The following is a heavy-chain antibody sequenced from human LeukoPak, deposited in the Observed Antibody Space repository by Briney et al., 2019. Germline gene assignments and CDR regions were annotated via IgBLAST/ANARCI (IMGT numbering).Heavy chain of an antibody. CDR1: GFTFSSYA. CDR2: ISSDGSNK. Sequence: GGSLRLSCSASGFTFSSYAMHWVRQAPGKGLEGVAVISSDGSNKYYADSVKGRFTISRDSSKNTLDLQMNSLRAKDTAVYHCAKDRRGGGYDIDYWGQGTLVTVSS. D-gene: IGHD5-12*01. J-gene: IGHJ4*02. CDR3: AKDRRGGGYDIDY. V-gene: IGHV3-30*04.